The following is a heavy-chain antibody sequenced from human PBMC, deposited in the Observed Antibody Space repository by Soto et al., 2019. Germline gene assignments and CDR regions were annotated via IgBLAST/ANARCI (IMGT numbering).Heavy chain of an antibody. V-gene: IGHV3-23*01. D-gene: IGHD3-3*01. CDR2: ISGGGDST. J-gene: IGHJ4*02. CDR3: ATSSRFLDWSYSN. Sequence: EVQLLESGGGLVQPGESLRLSCAASGFTFGSYAMSWVRQAPGKGLEWVSAISGGGDSTYYADSVKGRFTISRDNSKNTLYLQMNSLRAEDTAVYYCATSSRFLDWSYSNWGQGTLVTVSS. CDR1: GFTFGSYA.